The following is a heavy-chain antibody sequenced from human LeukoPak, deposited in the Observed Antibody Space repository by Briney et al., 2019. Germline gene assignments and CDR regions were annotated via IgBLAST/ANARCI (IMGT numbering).Heavy chain of an antibody. J-gene: IGHJ6*03. CDR3: AIFVRVNYYYYMDV. V-gene: IGHV4-34*01. D-gene: IGHD3-10*01. CDR1: GGSFSGYY. CDR2: INHSGST. Sequence: PSETLSLTCAVYGGSFSGYYWSWIRQPPGKGLEWIGEINHSGSTNYNPSLKSRVTISVDTSKNQFSLKLSSVTAADTAVYYCAIFVRVNYYYYMDVWGKGTTVTISS.